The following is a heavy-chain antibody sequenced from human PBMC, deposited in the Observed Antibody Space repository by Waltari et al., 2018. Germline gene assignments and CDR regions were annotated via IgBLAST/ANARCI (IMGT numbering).Heavy chain of an antibody. D-gene: IGHD3-16*01. CDR1: GFTFNNYA. J-gene: IGHJ5*02. V-gene: IGHV3-23*01. Sequence: EMQQLESGGGLVQPGGSLRLSCATSGFTFNNYAMNWVRQAPGKGLEWVSAISAGGATTYYADSMKGRVTISRDNSKNTLYLQMNSLRAEDTAVYYCARVLRMGDLPHLSWGQGTLVTVSS. CDR3: ARVLRMGDLPHLS. CDR2: ISAGGATT.